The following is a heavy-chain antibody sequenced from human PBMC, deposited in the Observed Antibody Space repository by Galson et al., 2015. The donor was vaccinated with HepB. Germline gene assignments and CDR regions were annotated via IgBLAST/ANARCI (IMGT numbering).Heavy chain of an antibody. D-gene: IGHD3-16*01. V-gene: IGHV3-30-3*01. CDR3: ARAFDYVWGSYSAFDY. CDR2: ISYDGSNK. J-gene: IGHJ4*02. Sequence: SLRLSCAASGFTFSSYAMHWVRQAPGKGLEWVAVISYDGSNKYYADSVKGRFTISRDNSKNTLYLQMNSLRAEDTAVYYCARAFDYVWGSYSAFDYWGQGTLVTVSS. CDR1: GFTFSSYA.